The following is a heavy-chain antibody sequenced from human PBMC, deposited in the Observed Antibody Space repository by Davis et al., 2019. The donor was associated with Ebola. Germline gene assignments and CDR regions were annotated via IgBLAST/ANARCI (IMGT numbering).Heavy chain of an antibody. J-gene: IGHJ4*02. D-gene: IGHD3-3*01. CDR2: ISGDGGST. Sequence: GESLKISCAASGFTFDDYAMHWVRQAPGKGLEWVSLISGDGGSTYYADSVKGRFTISRDNAKNSLYLQMNSLRAEDTAVYYCARVRFLEWLHFDYWGQGTLVTVSS. CDR1: GFTFDDYA. V-gene: IGHV3-43*02. CDR3: ARVRFLEWLHFDY.